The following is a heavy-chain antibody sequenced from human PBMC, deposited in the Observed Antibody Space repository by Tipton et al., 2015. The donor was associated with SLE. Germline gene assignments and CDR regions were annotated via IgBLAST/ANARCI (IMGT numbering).Heavy chain of an antibody. V-gene: IGHV4-4*07. CDR3: ARWGAGSRGNWFDP. J-gene: IGHJ5*02. D-gene: IGHD1/OR15-1a*01. CDR1: GGSISSYY. CDR2: IYTNENT. Sequence: TLSLTCTVSGGSISSYYWSWIRQPAGGGLEWIGRIYTNENTNYNPPLKSRVTMSVDTSKNHFSLKLISVTAADTAVYYCARWGAGSRGNWFDPWGQGTLITVSS.